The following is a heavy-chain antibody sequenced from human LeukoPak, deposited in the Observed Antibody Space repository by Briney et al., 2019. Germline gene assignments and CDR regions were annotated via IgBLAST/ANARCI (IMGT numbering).Heavy chain of an antibody. V-gene: IGHV3-74*01. D-gene: IGHD1-26*01. Sequence: GGSLRLSCAASGFPFSSYWMYWVRQAPGKGLVWVSRSDSHGSSTFYADSVKGRFTISRDNAKNMPYLNMNSLRAEDTAVYYCLRGGTFDIWDLGTMVTVSS. CDR2: SDSHGSST. CDR1: GFPFSSYW. J-gene: IGHJ3*02. CDR3: LRGGTFDI.